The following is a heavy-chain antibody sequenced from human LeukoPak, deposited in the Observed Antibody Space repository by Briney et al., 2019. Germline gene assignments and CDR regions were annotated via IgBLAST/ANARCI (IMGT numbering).Heavy chain of an antibody. J-gene: IGHJ4*02. CDR3: ARDQEYSSGWYLY. D-gene: IGHD6-19*01. V-gene: IGHV1-18*01. CDR2: ISAYNGNT. Sequence: ASVKVSCKASGYTFTSYGISWVRQAHGQGLEWMGWISAYNGNTNYAQKFQGRVTMTRDTSISTAYMELSRLRSDDTAVYYCARDQEYSSGWYLYWGQGTLVTVSS. CDR1: GYTFTSYG.